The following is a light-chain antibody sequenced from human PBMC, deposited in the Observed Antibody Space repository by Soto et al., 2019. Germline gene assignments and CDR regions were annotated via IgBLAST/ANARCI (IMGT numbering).Light chain of an antibody. CDR1: QSVSSSY. CDR2: GAS. CDR3: QQSYSTPLT. V-gene: IGKV3-20*01. J-gene: IGKJ4*01. Sequence: EIVLTQSPGTLSLSPGERATLSCKASQSVSSSYLAWYQQKPGQAPRLLIYGASTRATGIPARFSGSGSGTDFTLTISSLQPEDFATYYCQQSYSTPLTFCGGTKVDIK.